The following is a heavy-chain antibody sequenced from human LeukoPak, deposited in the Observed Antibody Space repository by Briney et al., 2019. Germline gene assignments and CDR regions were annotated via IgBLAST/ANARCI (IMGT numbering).Heavy chain of an antibody. V-gene: IGHV3-15*01. CDR2: IKSKTDGGTT. J-gene: IGHJ4*02. Sequence: GGSLRLSCAASGFTFSNAWMSWVRQAPGKGLEWVGRIKSKTDGGTTDYDAPVKGRFTISRDDSTNTLYLQMNSLKTEDTAVYYCTTEAPYCSSTSCYGGFDYWGQGTLVTVSS. CDR1: GFTFSNAW. CDR3: TTEAPYCSSTSCYGGFDY. D-gene: IGHD2-2*01.